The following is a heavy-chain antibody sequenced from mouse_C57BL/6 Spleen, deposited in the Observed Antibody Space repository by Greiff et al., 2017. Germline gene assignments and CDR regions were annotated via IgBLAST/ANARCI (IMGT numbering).Heavy chain of an antibody. D-gene: IGHD2-3*01. CDR3: ARGGYDGYYGAMDY. Sequence: EVKLMESGGGLVQPGESLKLSCESNEYEFPSHDMSWVRKTPEKRLELVAAINSDGGSTYYPDTMERRFIISRDNTKKTLYLQMSSLRSEDTALYYCARGGYDGYYGAMDYWGQGTSVTVSS. V-gene: IGHV5-2*01. CDR1: EYEFPSHD. J-gene: IGHJ4*01. CDR2: INSDGGST.